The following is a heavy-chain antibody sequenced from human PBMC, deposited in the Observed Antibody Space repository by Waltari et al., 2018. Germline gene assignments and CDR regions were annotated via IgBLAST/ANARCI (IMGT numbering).Heavy chain of an antibody. D-gene: IGHD2-21*02. V-gene: IGHV4-59*11. J-gene: IGHJ5*02. CDR3: ARGGGGDWEWFDT. CDR1: GGPIRSLY. Sequence: QVQLQASGPSLLNPSETQSLICTFSGGPIRSLYWSWVRQPPGKGLDWIGYIYYTGSTNFNPSLKSRVTMSVDTYKNQFSLKLSSVTAADTAFYYCARGGGGDWEWFDTWGQGTLVTVSS. CDR2: IYYTGST.